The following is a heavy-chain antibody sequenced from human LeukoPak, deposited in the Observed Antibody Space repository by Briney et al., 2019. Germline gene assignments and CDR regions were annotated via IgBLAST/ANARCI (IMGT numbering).Heavy chain of an antibody. CDR3: ARERYSGTYRGAIDY. Sequence: KTGGSLRLSCAASGFTFSTYRMNWVRQAPGKGLEWVSSISSSSSYIYYADPVNGRFTISRDNAKNSLFLQMNSLRAEDAAVYFCARERYSGTYRGAIDYWGQGTLVTVSS. CDR1: GFTFSTYR. D-gene: IGHD1-26*01. CDR2: ISSSSSYI. J-gene: IGHJ4*02. V-gene: IGHV3-21*06.